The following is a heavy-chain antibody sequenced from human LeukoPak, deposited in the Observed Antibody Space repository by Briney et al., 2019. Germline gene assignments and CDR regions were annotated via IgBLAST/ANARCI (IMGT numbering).Heavy chain of an antibody. Sequence: GASVKVSCKASGYTFTGYYMHWVRQAPGQGLEWMGGIIPIFGTANYAQKFQGRVTITADESTSTAYMELSSLRSEDTAVYYCARGVLTIFWSADAFDIWGQGTMVTVSS. CDR3: ARGVLTIFWSADAFDI. D-gene: IGHD3-10*02. CDR1: GYTFTGYY. J-gene: IGHJ3*02. CDR2: IIPIFGTA. V-gene: IGHV1-69*13.